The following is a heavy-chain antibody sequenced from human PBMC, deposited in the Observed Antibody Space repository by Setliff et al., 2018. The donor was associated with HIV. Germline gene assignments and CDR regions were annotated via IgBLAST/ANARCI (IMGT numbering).Heavy chain of an antibody. CDR3: ARATTRGYNGWDYTDYYGMDV. CDR1: GGSMSTGNYY. D-gene: IGHD5-12*01. CDR2: TYFSGST. V-gene: IGHV4-61*02. Sequence: PSETLSLTCTVSGGSMSTGNYYRSWIRQPAGNKLEWIGRTYFSGSTYYNPSLKSRVTISIDMSKNQFSLRLTSVTAADTAIYYCARATTRGYNGWDYTDYYGMDVWGQGTTVTVSS. J-gene: IGHJ6*02.